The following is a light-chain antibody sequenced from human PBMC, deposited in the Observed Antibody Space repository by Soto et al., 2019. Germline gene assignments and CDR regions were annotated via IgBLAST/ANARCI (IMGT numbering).Light chain of an antibody. CDR2: DVS. CDR3: CSYEENSLWV. CDR1: SSDVGGSNF. Sequence: QSVLTQPRSVSGSPGQSVTISCTGSSSDVGGSNFVSWYQQHPVKAPKLVIYDVSKRPSGVPDRFSGSKSGNTASLTISGPQAGDGADYYCCSYEENSLWVFGGGTKLTVL. J-gene: IGLJ3*02. V-gene: IGLV2-11*01.